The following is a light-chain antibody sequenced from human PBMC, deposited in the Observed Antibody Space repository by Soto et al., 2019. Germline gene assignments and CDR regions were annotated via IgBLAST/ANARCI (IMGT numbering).Light chain of an antibody. V-gene: IGKV3-11*01. CDR2: DAS. J-gene: IGKJ5*01. Sequence: EIPLTQSPATLSLSPGDRATLSCRASQSVSSYLAWYQQKPGQAPRLLIYDASNRVTGIPARFSGSGSGTDFTLTISSLEPEDFAVYYCQQYNSWPITFGQGTRLEIK. CDR1: QSVSSY. CDR3: QQYNSWPIT.